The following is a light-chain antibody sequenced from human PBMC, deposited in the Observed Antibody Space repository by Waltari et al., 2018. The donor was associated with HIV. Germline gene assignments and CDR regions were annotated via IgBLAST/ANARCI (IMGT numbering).Light chain of an antibody. J-gene: IGKJ1*01. V-gene: IGKV1-39*01. Sequence: DIQMTQSPSSLSASVGDRVTITCRASKSISSYLNWYQQKPGKAPKLLIYAASSLQSGVPSRFSGSGSGTDFTLTISSLQPEDSATYYCQQSYNNPWTFGQGTKVEIK. CDR3: QQSYNNPWT. CDR2: AAS. CDR1: KSISSY.